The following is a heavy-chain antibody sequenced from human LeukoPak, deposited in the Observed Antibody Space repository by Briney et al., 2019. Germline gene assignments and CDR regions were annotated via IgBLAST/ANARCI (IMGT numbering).Heavy chain of an antibody. CDR2: IYTSGST. CDR3: AREIAARPDY. D-gene: IGHD6-6*01. Sequence: SETLSLTCTVSGGSISSGSYYWSWIRQPAGKGLEWIGRIYTSGSTNYNPSLKSRVTISVDMSKNQFSLKLSSVTAADTAVYYCAREIAARPDYWGQGTLVTVSS. CDR1: GGSISSGSYY. V-gene: IGHV4-61*02. J-gene: IGHJ4*02.